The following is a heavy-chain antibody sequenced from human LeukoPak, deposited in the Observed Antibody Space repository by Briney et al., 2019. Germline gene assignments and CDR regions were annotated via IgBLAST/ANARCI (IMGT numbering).Heavy chain of an antibody. D-gene: IGHD6-25*01. CDR2: IYHSGTT. CDR1: GGSITSFY. V-gene: IGHV4-59*01. Sequence: NASETLSLTCSVSGGSITSFYWSWIRQPPGKGLEWIGYIYHSGTTNYNPSLKSRVSISVDTSNNQFSLNVNSVTAADTAFYYCARGGASSEWFDPWGQGTLVTVSS. J-gene: IGHJ5*02. CDR3: ARGGASSEWFDP.